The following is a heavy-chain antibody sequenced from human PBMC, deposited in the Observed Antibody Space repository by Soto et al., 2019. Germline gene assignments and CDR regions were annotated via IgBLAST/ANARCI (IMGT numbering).Heavy chain of an antibody. CDR1: GLPFSRAV. D-gene: IGHD6-6*01. J-gene: IGHJ4*02. CDR2: SGGSDLST. V-gene: IGHV3-23*01. Sequence: EVQLLESGGGLVQPGGAWSLSCEVVGLPFSRAVLSWVRQPPGKGLEWVSASGGSDLSTHYVDSVKGRFTISRDTSKNTLYLQMNSLSAEDTAVYYCVTHSSNYWGQGTLVTVSS. CDR3: VTHSSNY.